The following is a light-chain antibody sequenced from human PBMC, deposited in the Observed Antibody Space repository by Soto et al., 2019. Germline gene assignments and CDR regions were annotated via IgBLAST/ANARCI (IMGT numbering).Light chain of an antibody. Sequence: DIQMTQSPSSLSASVVDRVTITCRASQGISNYLAWYQQKPGKVPKLLIYAASTLQSGVPSRFSGSGSGTDFTLTISSLQPEDVATYSCQKYNSASWTFGQGTKVDIK. J-gene: IGKJ1*01. CDR1: QGISNY. CDR2: AAS. CDR3: QKYNSASWT. V-gene: IGKV1-27*01.